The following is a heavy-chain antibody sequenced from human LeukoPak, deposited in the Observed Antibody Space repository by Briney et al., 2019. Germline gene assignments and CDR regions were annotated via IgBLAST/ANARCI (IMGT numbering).Heavy chain of an antibody. CDR1: GGTFSSYA. CDR3: ARGASRLNFDY. J-gene: IGHJ4*02. D-gene: IGHD1-26*01. V-gene: IGHV1-69*04. Sequence: SVKLSCKASGGTFSSYAISWVRQAPGQGLEWMGRIIPILGIANYAQKFQGRVTITADKSTSSAYMELSSLRSEDTAVYYCARGASRLNFDYWGQGTLVTVSS. CDR2: IIPILGIA.